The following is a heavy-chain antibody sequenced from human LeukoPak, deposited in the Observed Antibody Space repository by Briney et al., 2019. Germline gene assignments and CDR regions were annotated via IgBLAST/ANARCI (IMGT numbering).Heavy chain of an antibody. V-gene: IGHV4-34*01. Sequence: SETLSLTCAVYGGSFSGYYWSWIRQPPGKGLEWIGEINHSGSTNYNPSLKSRVTISVDTSKNQFSLKLSSVTAADTAVYYCARVYYDGSGYPKKLKNYFDYWGQGTLVTVSS. CDR1: GGSFSGYY. J-gene: IGHJ4*02. CDR3: ARVYYDGSGYPKKLKNYFDY. D-gene: IGHD3-22*01. CDR2: INHSGST.